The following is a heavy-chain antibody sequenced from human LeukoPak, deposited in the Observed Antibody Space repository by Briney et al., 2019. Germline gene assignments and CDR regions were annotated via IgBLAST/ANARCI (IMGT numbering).Heavy chain of an antibody. CDR2: INHSGST. D-gene: IGHD3-22*01. V-gene: IGHV4-34*01. J-gene: IGHJ5*02. CDR1: GASFSGYY. CDR3: ARGITMIVVVISLSWFDH. Sequence: SETLSLTCAVYGASFSGYYWSWIRQPPGKGLEWIGEINHSGSTNYNPSLKSRVTISVDTSKNQFSLKLSSVTAADTAVYYCARGITMIVVVISLSWFDHWGQGTLVTVSS.